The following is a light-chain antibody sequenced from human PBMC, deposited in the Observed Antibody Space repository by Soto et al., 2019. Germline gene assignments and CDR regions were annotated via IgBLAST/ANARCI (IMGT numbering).Light chain of an antibody. J-gene: IGKJ4*01. CDR2: GAS. Sequence: EIVMTQSPANLSVSPGERATLSCRASQSVSSNLAWYQQKPGQAPRLLIYGASTRATGIPARFSGSGSGTEFTLTISSLQSEDFAVYYCQQYNNWLTFGGGTKVEI. V-gene: IGKV3-15*01. CDR1: QSVSSN. CDR3: QQYNNWLT.